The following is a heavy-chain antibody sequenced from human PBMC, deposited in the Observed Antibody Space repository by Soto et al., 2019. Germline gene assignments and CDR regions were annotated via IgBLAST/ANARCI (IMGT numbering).Heavy chain of an antibody. D-gene: IGHD3-3*01. CDR2: ISGSGGST. V-gene: IGHV3-23*01. CDR3: AKDRVVYDFWSGYPYGMDV. Sequence: GGSLRLSCAASGFTFSSYAMSWVRQAPGKGLEWVSAISGSGGSTYYADSVKGRFTISRDNSKNTLYLQMNSLRAEDTAVYYCAKDRVVYDFWSGYPYGMDVWGQGTTVTVSS. J-gene: IGHJ6*02. CDR1: GFTFSSYA.